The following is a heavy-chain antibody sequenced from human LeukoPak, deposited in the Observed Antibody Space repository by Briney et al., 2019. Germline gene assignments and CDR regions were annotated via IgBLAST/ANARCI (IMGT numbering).Heavy chain of an antibody. V-gene: IGHV1-18*04. CDR3: ARDVAEYYDSSGYFH. Sequence: GASVKVSCKASGYTFTGYYMHWVRQAPGQGLEWMGWISAYNGNTNYAQKLQGRVTMTTDTSTSTAYMELRSLRSDDTAVYYCARDVAEYYDSSGYFHWGQGTLVTVSS. CDR2: ISAYNGNT. D-gene: IGHD3-22*01. CDR1: GYTFTGYY. J-gene: IGHJ4*02.